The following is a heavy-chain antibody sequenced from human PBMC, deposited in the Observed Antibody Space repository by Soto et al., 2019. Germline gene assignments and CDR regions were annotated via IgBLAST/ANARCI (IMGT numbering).Heavy chain of an antibody. CDR3: ARSALYDFWSGYSY. D-gene: IGHD3-3*01. Sequence: QVQLVESGGGVVQPGRSLRLSCAASGFTFSSYGMHWVRQAPGKGLEWVAVIWYDGSNKYYADSVKGRFTISRDNSKNTLYLQMNSLRAEDTAVYHCARSALYDFWSGYSYWGQGTLVTVSS. V-gene: IGHV3-33*01. CDR2: IWYDGSNK. J-gene: IGHJ4*02. CDR1: GFTFSSYG.